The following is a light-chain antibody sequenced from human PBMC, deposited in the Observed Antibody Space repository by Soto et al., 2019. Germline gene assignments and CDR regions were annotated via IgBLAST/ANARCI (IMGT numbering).Light chain of an antibody. CDR1: QSISSY. CDR2: AAS. CDR3: QRSYSSPYT. V-gene: IGKV1-39*01. Sequence: DIQMTQSPSSLSAAAGDRVTITCRASQSISSYLNWYQQKPGKAPKLLIYAASSLQSGVPSRVSGSVSGTDFTLTISSLQPEDFATYYCQRSYSSPYTFGQGTKLEIK. J-gene: IGKJ2*01.